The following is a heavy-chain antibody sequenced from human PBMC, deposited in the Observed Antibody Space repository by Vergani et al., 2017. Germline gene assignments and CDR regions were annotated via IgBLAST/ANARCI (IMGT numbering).Heavy chain of an antibody. J-gene: IGHJ4*02. CDR1: GYSFTNYW. Sequence: EVQLVQSGAEVKKPGESLKISCKGSGYSFTNYWIGWVRQMPGKGLEWMGIIYPGDSDTIYSPFFQGQVTISVDKSISTAFLQWNSLKASDTAMYYCARRGHFDFEDYWGQGTLVTVSS. CDR3: ARRGHFDFEDY. CDR2: IYPGDSDT. V-gene: IGHV5-51*01. D-gene: IGHD3-9*01.